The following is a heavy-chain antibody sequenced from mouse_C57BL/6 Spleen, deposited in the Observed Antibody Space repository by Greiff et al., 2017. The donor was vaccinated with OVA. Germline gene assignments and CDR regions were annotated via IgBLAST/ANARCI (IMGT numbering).Heavy chain of an antibody. CDR2: IYPGSGST. Sequence: QVQLKQSGAELVKPGASVKMSCKASGYTFTSYWITWVKQRPGQGLEWIGDIYPGSGSTNYNEKFKSKATLTVDTSSSTAYMQLSSLTSEDSAVYYCARRYSNYDYAMDYWGQGTSVTVSS. V-gene: IGHV1-55*01. CDR3: ARRYSNYDYAMDY. D-gene: IGHD2-5*01. CDR1: GYTFTSYW. J-gene: IGHJ4*01.